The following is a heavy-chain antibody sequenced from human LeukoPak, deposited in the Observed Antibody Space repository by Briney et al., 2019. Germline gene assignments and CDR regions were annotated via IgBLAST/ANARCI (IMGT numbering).Heavy chain of an antibody. CDR2: INPNSGAT. J-gene: IGHJ3*02. V-gene: IGHV1-2*02. D-gene: IGHD3-10*01. CDR1: GYTFTNYY. CDR3: ARDGAYGSGSYYNAFDI. Sequence: GASVKVPCKASGYTFTNYYMHWVRQAPGQGLEWMGWINPNSGATNYARKFQGRVTMTRDTSISTAYMELSSLRSDDTAVYYCARDGAYGSGSYYNAFDIWGQGTMVTVSS.